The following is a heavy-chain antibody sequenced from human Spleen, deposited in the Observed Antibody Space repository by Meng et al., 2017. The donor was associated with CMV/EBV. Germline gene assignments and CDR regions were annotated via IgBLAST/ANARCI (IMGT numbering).Heavy chain of an antibody. D-gene: IGHD4/OR15-4a*01. V-gene: IGHV1-46*01. J-gene: IGHJ4*02. CDR1: GYTFTSYD. CDR2: INPSGGST. Sequence: KASGYTFTSYDMHWVRQAPGQGLEWMGIINPSGGSTSYAQKFQGRVTMTRDTSTSTVYMELSSLRSEDTAVYYCAREYGGNGGPTDYWGQGTLVTVSS. CDR3: AREYGGNGGPTDY.